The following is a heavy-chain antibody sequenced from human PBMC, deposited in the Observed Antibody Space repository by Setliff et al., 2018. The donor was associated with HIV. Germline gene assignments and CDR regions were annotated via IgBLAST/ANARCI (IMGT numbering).Heavy chain of an antibody. CDR3: ARGLDY. V-gene: IGHV3-7*01. J-gene: IGHJ4*02. Sequence: LRLSCAASEFTFSSYSMNWVRQVPGKGLEWVANIKADGSEKYYMNSVKGRFTISRDNAENSLYLQMNSLRADDTAVYFCARGLDYWGQGTLVTVSS. CDR2: IKADGSEK. CDR1: EFTFSSYS.